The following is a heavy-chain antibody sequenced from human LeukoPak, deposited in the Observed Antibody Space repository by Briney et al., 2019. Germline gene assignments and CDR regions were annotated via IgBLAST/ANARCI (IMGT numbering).Heavy chain of an antibody. V-gene: IGHV4-61*01. D-gene: IGHD5-18*01. CDR2: IYYSGST. J-gene: IGHJ4*02. Sequence: SETLSLTCTVSGGSVSSGSYYWSWIRQPPGKGLEWIGYIYYSGSTNYNPSLKSRVTISVDTSKNQFSLKLSSVTAADTAVYYCASKSGKRGYSYGYYFDSWGQGTLVTVSS. CDR3: ASKSGKRGYSYGYYFDS. CDR1: GGSVSSGSYY.